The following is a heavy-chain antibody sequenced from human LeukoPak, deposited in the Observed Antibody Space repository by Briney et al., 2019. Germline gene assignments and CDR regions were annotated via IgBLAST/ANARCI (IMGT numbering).Heavy chain of an antibody. CDR1: GFTFSSYA. CDR2: ISYDGSNK. D-gene: IGHD6-13*01. V-gene: IGHV3-30*04. CDR3: ARAGMYSSSWNDY. J-gene: IGHJ4*02. Sequence: GGSLRLSCAASGFTFSSYAMHWVRQAPGKGLEWVAVISYDGSNKYYADSVKGRFTISRDNSKNTLYLQMNSLRAEDTAVYYCARAGMYSSSWNDYWGQGTLVTVSS.